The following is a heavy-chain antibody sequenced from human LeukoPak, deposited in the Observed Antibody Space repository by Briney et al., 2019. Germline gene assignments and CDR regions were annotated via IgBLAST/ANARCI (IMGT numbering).Heavy chain of an antibody. V-gene: IGHV3-9*01. Sequence: PGGSLRLSCAASGFTFDDYAMHWVRQAPGKGLEGVSGISWNSGSIGYADSVKGRFTISRDNAKNSLYLQMNSLRAEDTALYYCAKDIWYYYDSSGYPSWGQGTLVTVSS. CDR3: AKDIWYYYDSSGYPS. CDR2: ISWNSGSI. CDR1: GFTFDDYA. J-gene: IGHJ5*02. D-gene: IGHD3-22*01.